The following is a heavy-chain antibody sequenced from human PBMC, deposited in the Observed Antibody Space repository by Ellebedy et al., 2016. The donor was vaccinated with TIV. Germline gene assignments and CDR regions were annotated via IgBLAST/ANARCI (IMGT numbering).Heavy chain of an antibody. CDR2: IWYDGSNK. D-gene: IGHD3-10*01. CDR1: GFTFSSYG. Sequence: GGSLRLSXAASGFTFSSYGMHWVCQAPGKGLEWVAVIWYDGSNKYYADSVKGRFTISRDNSKNTLYLQMNSLRAEDTAVYYCAREPMVRGVIRRGYAMDVWGQGTTVTVSS. V-gene: IGHV3-33*01. J-gene: IGHJ6*02. CDR3: AREPMVRGVIRRGYAMDV.